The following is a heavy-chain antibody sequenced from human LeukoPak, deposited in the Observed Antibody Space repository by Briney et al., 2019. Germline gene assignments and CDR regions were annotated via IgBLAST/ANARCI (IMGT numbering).Heavy chain of an antibody. Sequence: GGSLRLSCAASGFTFSIYGMSWVRQAPGKGLEWVSVISGSGASTNYADSVKGRFTISRDNSKNTLYLQMNNLRAEDTAVYYCAKDLWVTMVRGYFDYWGQGTLVTVSS. CDR2: ISGSGAST. CDR3: AKDLWVTMVRGYFDY. V-gene: IGHV3-23*01. D-gene: IGHD3-10*01. CDR1: GFTFSIYG. J-gene: IGHJ4*02.